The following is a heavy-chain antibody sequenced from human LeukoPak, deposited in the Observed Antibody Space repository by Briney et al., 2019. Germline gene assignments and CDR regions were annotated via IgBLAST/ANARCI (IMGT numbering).Heavy chain of an antibody. J-gene: IGHJ6*03. CDR1: GGSFSGYY. V-gene: IGHV4-34*01. CDR3: ARGRYSSSWYGYYYYMDV. CDR2: INHSGST. D-gene: IGHD6-13*01. Sequence: SETLSLTCAVYGGSFSGYYWSWIRQPPGKGLGWIGEINHSGSTNYNPSLKSRVTISVDTSKNQFSLKLSSVTAADTAVYYCARGRYSSSWYGYYYYMDVWGKGTTVTVSS.